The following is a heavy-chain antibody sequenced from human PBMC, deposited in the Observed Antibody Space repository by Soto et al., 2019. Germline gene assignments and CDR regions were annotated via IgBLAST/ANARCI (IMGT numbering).Heavy chain of an antibody. V-gene: IGHV3-30*02. J-gene: IGHJ4*02. CDR1: GFTFSSYC. CDR2: ITYDGNNE. CDR3: PKLKEVFNCASSFSGY. Sequence: VGSLRLSCAASGFTFSSYCMHWVRQAPGKGLEWVANITYDGNNEYYVDSVKGRFTISRDNAKNSLFLQMNSPRAEDTAVYYCPKLKEVFNCASSFSGYWAQGALVTVSS. D-gene: IGHD1-1*01.